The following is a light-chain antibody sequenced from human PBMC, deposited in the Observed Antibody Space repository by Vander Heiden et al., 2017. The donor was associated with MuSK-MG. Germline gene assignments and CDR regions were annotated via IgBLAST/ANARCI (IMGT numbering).Light chain of an antibody. CDR3: KQYSSTPPHT. CDR2: AAC. V-gene: IGKV1-NL1*01. Sequence: DIQMTQSPSSLSASVGDRVTITCRASQGISNSLAWYQQKPGKAPKLLLEAACRLEMGVPSRCTGSGYGTDSTRTSSSLQPEHFATYSSKQYSSTPPHTLGGGTKVEIK. J-gene: IGKJ4*01. CDR1: QGISNS.